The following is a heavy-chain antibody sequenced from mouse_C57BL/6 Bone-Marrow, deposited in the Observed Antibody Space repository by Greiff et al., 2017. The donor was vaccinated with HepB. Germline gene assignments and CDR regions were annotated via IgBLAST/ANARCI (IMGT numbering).Heavy chain of an antibody. V-gene: IGHV1-31*01. CDR2: IYPYNGVS. CDR1: GYSFTGYY. J-gene: IGHJ3*01. CDR3: AKVVRSAWFAY. Sequence: VQLKQSGPELVKPGASVKISCKASGYSFTGYYMHWVKQSHGNILDWIGYIYPYNGVSSYNQKFKGKATLTVDKSSSTAYMELSSLTSDDSAFYYCAKVVRSAWFAYWGQGTLVTVSA. D-gene: IGHD1-1*02.